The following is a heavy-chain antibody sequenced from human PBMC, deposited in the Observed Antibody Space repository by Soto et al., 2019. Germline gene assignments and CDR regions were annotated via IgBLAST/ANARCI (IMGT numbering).Heavy chain of an antibody. CDR2: ISSSSTSI. Sequence: PGGSLRLSCAASGFTFRSYSMNWDRQAPGQGLEWVSSISSSSTSIYYADSLKGRLTISRDNAKNSLFLQMNSLRAEDTAVYYCARVSPVTSGGRGCGAWCRGNRVTVSS. V-gene: IGHV3-21*01. CDR3: ARVSPVTSGGRGCGA. CDR1: GFTFRSYS. D-gene: IGHD3-16*01. J-gene: IGHJ5*02.